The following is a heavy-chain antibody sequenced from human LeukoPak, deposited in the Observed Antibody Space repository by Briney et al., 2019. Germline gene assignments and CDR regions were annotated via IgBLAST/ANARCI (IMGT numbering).Heavy chain of an antibody. CDR3: AREPPMATIPFDY. CDR1: GGSISSSSYY. V-gene: IGHV4-39*07. J-gene: IGHJ4*02. Sequence: SETLSLTCTVSGGSISSSSYYWGWIRQPPGKGLEWIAYIYYSGNTYYNPSLKSRVTISVDTSKNQFSLKLSSVTAADTAVYYCAREPPMATIPFDYWGQGTLVTVSS. CDR2: IYYSGNT. D-gene: IGHD5-24*01.